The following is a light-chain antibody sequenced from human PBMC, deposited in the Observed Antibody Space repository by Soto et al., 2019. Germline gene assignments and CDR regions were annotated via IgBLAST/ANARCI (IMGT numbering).Light chain of an antibody. CDR1: QGISSY. CDR3: QQLNSYTLT. CDR2: ATS. Sequence: DIQLTQSPSFLSASVGDRLTITCRASQGISSYLAWYQQKPERAPKLLIYATSTLQSGVPSRFSGSGSGTEFNLTISRLQTEDFATYECQQLNSYTLTFGGGTKVDIK. J-gene: IGKJ4*01. V-gene: IGKV1-9*01.